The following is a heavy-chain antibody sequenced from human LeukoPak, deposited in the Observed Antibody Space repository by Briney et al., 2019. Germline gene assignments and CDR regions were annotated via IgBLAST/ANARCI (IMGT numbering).Heavy chain of an antibody. Sequence: GGSLRLSCAASGFTFDDYGMSWVRRAPGKGLEWVSGIHWNGDSTGYADSVKGRFTISRDNSKNTLYLQMNSLRAEDTAVYYCAKGPVRITIFGVVNNFDYWGQGTLVTVSS. CDR3: AKGPVRITIFGVVNNFDY. D-gene: IGHD3-3*01. J-gene: IGHJ4*02. CDR2: IHWNGDST. V-gene: IGHV3-20*04. CDR1: GFTFDDYG.